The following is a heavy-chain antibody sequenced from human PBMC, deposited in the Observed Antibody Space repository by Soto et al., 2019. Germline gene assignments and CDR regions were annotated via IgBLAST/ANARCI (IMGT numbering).Heavy chain of an antibody. CDR2: IIPIFGTA. J-gene: IGHJ6*02. CDR1: GGTFSSYA. CDR3: ARNPGVAANPGYYYYGMDV. V-gene: IGHV1-69*01. Sequence: QVQLVQSGAEVKKPGSSVQVSCKASGGTFSSYAISWVRQAPGQGLEWMGGIIPIFGTANYAQKFQGRVTITADESTSTAYMELSSLRSEDTAVYYCARNPGVAANPGYYYYGMDVWGQGTTVSVSS. D-gene: IGHD2-15*01.